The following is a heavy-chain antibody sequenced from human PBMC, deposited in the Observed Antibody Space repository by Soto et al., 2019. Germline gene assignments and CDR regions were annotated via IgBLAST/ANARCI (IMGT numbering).Heavy chain of an antibody. J-gene: IGHJ4*02. Sequence: ASVKVSCKASGYSFTSLDINWVRQTTGQGLEWMGWMQPSSGRAGYAQKFQGRVTMTRDTSINTAYMELSSLTSDDTAFYYCARGVTAGVDYWGQGTLVTVSS. CDR1: GYSFTSLD. V-gene: IGHV1-8*01. D-gene: IGHD1-26*01. CDR3: ARGVTAGVDY. CDR2: MQPSSGRA.